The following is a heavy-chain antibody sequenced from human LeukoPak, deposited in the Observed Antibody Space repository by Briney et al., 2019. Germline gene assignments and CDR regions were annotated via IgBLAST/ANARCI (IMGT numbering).Heavy chain of an antibody. V-gene: IGHV1-46*01. CDR1: GYTFTGYY. CDR3: ARRSPAYCGGDCYFDR. CDR2: INPNGGGT. D-gene: IGHD2-21*02. J-gene: IGHJ4*02. Sequence: ASVKVSCKASGYTFTGYYMLWVRQAPGQGLEWVGMINPNGGGTSYSQRFQGRVTMTRDTSTSTVYMELSSLRSEDTAFYYCARRSPAYCGGDCYFDRWGQGTLVSVSS.